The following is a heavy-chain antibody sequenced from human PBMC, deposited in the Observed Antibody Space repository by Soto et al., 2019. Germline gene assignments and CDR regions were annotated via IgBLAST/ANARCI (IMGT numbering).Heavy chain of an antibody. CDR1: GFTFTDAW. Sequence: GGSLRLSCAASGFTFTDAWMNWVRQAPGRGLEWVGRIRSKTDGGTTDYSAPVKDRFTISRDDSKNTLYLQMNSLTTEDTAVFYCTTESLWLLRPWGQGTLVTVSS. V-gene: IGHV3-15*07. CDR2: IRSKTDGGTT. D-gene: IGHD3-22*01. CDR3: TTESLWLLRP. J-gene: IGHJ5*02.